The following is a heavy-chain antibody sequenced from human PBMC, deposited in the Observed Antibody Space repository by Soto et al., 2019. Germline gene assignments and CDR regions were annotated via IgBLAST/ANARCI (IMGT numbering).Heavy chain of an antibody. D-gene: IGHD4-17*01. Sequence: QVQLVESGGGVVQPGRSLRLSCAASGFTFSSYGMHWVRQAPGKGLEWVAVIWYDGSNKYYADSVKGRFTISRDNSKNTLYLQMTSLRAEDTAVYYCARDNRLRSYYYAMDVSGQGNTVTASS. V-gene: IGHV3-33*01. CDR2: IWYDGSNK. CDR3: ARDNRLRSYYYAMDV. CDR1: GFTFSSYG. J-gene: IGHJ6*02.